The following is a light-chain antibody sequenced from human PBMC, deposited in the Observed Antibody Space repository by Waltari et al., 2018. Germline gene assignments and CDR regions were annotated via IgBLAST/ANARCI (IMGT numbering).Light chain of an antibody. V-gene: IGKV3D-15*01. Sequence: VLTQSPATLSVSPGERVPLSCRASQSVSTNLAWYQQKPGQAPRLLIYGVSTRATGIPGRFSGSGSGTEFTLTINTLQSEDFAVYYCHQYNNWWTFGQGTKVEIK. CDR1: QSVSTN. CDR3: HQYNNWWT. CDR2: GVS. J-gene: IGKJ1*01.